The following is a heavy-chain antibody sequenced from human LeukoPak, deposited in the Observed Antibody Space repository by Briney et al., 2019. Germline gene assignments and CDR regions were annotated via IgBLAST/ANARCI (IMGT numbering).Heavy chain of an antibody. V-gene: IGHV4-4*07. D-gene: IGHD2-15*01. CDR3: ARDYCSGGSCYLSPDAFDI. Sequence: SETLSLTCTVSGGSISSYYWSWIRQPAGKGLEGSGRIYTSGSTNYNPSLKSRVTMSVDTSKNHFSLKLSSVSAADTAVYCCARDYCSGGSCYLSPDAFDIWGQGTMVTVSS. CDR1: GGSISSYY. CDR2: IYTSGST. J-gene: IGHJ3*02.